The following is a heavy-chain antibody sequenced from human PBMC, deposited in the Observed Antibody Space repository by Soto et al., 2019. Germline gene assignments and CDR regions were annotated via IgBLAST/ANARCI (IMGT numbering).Heavy chain of an antibody. CDR1: GFSFTNYA. CDR2: ISGNGAST. CDR3: AARYCDSTRCFQFDF. V-gene: IGHV3-64*01. J-gene: IGHJ4*02. D-gene: IGHD2-15*01. Sequence: GGSLRLSCAVSGFSFTNYAMHWVRQAPGKGLEYVSAISGNGASTYYANSVKGRFTISRDNSKNTVHLQMDSLTTEDMGVYFCAARYCDSTRCFQFDFWGRGTLVTVSS.